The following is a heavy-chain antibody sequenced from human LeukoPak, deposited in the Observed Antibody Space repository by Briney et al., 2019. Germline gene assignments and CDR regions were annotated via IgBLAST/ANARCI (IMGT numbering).Heavy chain of an antibody. CDR3: AKDWGRYSYGYNWFDP. Sequence: PGGSLRLSCAASGFTFSSYAMSWVRQAPGKGLEWVSAISGSSGSTYYADSVKGRFTISRDNSKNTLYLQMNSLRAEDTAVYYCAKDWGRYSYGYNWFDPWGQGTLVTVSS. CDR2: ISGSSGST. D-gene: IGHD5-18*01. V-gene: IGHV3-23*01. CDR1: GFTFSSYA. J-gene: IGHJ5*02.